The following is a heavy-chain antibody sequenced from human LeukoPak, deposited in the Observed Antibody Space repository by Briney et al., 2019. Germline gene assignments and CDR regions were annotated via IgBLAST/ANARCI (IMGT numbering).Heavy chain of an antibody. J-gene: IGHJ4*02. CDR2: INPNSGGT. CDR1: GYTFTGYY. Sequence: GASVKVSCKASGYTFTGYYMHWVRQAPGQGLEWMGWINPNSGGTNYAQKFQRRVTMTRDTSISTAYMELSRLRSDDTAVYYCARVRGTVDSSSQTIDYWGQGTLVTVSS. V-gene: IGHV1-2*02. CDR3: ARVRGTVDSSSQTIDY. D-gene: IGHD6-13*01.